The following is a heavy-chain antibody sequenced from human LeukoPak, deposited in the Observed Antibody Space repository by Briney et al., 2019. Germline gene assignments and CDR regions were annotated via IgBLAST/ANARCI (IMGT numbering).Heavy chain of an antibody. CDR1: GFTFSSYE. D-gene: IGHD3-22*01. CDR3: ARERRVTYYYDSSGYYTPYYYYYMDV. J-gene: IGHJ6*03. Sequence: GGSLRLSCAASGFTFSSYEMNWVRQAPGKGLEWVSYISSSGSTIYYADSVKGRFTISRDNAKNSLYLQMNSLRAEDTALYYCARERRVTYYYDSSGYYTPYYYYYMDVWGKGTTVTVSS. CDR2: ISSSGSTI. V-gene: IGHV3-48*03.